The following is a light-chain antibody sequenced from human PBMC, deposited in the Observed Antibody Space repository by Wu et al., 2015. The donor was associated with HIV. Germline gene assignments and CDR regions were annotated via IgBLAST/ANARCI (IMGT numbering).Light chain of an antibody. CDR1: QSVSSN. CDR3: QQSRT. J-gene: IGKJ4*01. Sequence: EIVMTQSPATQSVSPGERATLSCRASQSVSSNVAWYQQKPGQAPRLLIYGASTRATGIPARFSGSGSETEFTLTISSLQSEDFAVYYCQQSRTFGGGTKVEIK. V-gene: IGKV3-15*01. CDR2: GAS.